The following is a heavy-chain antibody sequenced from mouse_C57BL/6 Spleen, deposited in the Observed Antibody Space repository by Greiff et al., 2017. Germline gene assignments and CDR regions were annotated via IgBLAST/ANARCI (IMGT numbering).Heavy chain of an antibody. CDR2: IDPSDSET. D-gene: IGHD2-3*01. CDR3: ARFVRDGYYFDY. J-gene: IGHJ2*01. CDR1: GYTFTSYW. Sequence: VQLQQPGAELVRPGSSVKLSCKASGYTFTSYWMHWVKQRPIQGLEWIGNIDPSDSETHYNQKFKDKATLTVDKSSSTAYMQLSSLTSEDSAVYYCARFVRDGYYFDYWGQGTTLTVSS. V-gene: IGHV1-52*01.